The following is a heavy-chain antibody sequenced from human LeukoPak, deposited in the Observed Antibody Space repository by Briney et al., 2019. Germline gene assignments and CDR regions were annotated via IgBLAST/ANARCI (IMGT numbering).Heavy chain of an antibody. Sequence: GGSLRLSCTASGFTFGDYAMSWVRQAPGKGLEWVGFIRSKAYGGTTEYAASVKGRFTISRDDSKSIAYLQMNSLKTEDTAVYYCTAVDFDYWGQGTLVTVSS. CDR2: IRSKAYGGTT. V-gene: IGHV3-49*04. CDR3: TAVDFDY. D-gene: IGHD4-23*01. CDR1: GFTFGDYA. J-gene: IGHJ4*02.